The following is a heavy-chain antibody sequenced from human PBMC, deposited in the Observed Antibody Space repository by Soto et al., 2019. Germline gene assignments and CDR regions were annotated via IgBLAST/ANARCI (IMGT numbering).Heavy chain of an antibody. Sequence: SETLSLTCTVSGGSISSYYWSWIRKPQRQGLEWIGYIYYSGSTNYNSSLKSRVTISVDTSKNQFSLKLSSVTAADTAVYYCARHGLSKNAKYYYDMDVWGKGTTVTVSS. D-gene: IGHD4-4*01. J-gene: IGHJ6*03. CDR1: GGSISSYY. CDR3: ARHGLSKNAKYYYDMDV. CDR2: IYYSGST. V-gene: IGHV4-59*08.